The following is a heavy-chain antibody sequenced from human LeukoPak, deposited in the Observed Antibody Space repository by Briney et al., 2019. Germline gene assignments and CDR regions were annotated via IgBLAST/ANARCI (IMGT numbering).Heavy chain of an antibody. CDR3: AKDTRGYSYGSYFDY. J-gene: IGHJ4*02. CDR2: ISWNSGNI. CDR1: GFIFDDYA. Sequence: GGSLRLSCAASGFIFDDYAMHWVRQAPGKGLEWVSGISWNSGNIGYADSVKGRFTISRDNAKNSLYLQMNSLRADDTALYYCAKDTRGYSYGSYFDYWGQGTLVTVSS. D-gene: IGHD5-18*01. V-gene: IGHV3-9*01.